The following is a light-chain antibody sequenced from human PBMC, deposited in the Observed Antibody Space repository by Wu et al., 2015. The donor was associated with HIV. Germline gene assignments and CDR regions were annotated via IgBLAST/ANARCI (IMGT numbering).Light chain of an antibody. CDR2: GAS. J-gene: IGKJ1*01. Sequence: EIVLTQSPGTLSLSPGERATLSCRASQSVSSSYLAWYQQKPGQAPRLLIYGASSRATGIPDRFSGSGSGTDFTLTISRLEPEDFAIYYCQHYVGSLWTFGQGTKVEIK. V-gene: IGKV3-20*01. CDR3: QHYVGSLWT. CDR1: QSVSSSY.